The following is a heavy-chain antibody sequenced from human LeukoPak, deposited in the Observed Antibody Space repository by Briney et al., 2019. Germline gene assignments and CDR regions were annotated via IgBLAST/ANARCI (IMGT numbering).Heavy chain of an antibody. CDR1: GFTLSSYG. CDR2: IRYDGSNK. V-gene: IGHV3-30*02. Sequence: GGSLRLPCAASGFTLSSYGMHWVRQAPGKGLEWVAFIRYDGSNKYYADSVKGRFTISRDNSKNTLYLQMNSLRAEDTAVYYCAKVSYDSVDYWGQGTLVTVSS. J-gene: IGHJ4*02. CDR3: AKVSYDSVDY. D-gene: IGHD3-22*01.